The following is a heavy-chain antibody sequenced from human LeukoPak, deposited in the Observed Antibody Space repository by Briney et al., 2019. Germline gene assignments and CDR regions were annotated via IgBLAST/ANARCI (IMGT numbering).Heavy chain of an antibody. CDR2: IDPRDGST. CDR3: VLFYAGRPNY. CDR1: GYTFTRYN. J-gene: IGHJ4*02. Sequence: ASVKVSCKASGYTFTRYNIHWVRQAPGRGLEWMGIIDPRDGSTTYAQKFQGRVTMTRDTSTTTVFMELSSLKSEDTAMYNCVLFYAGRPNYWGQGTLVTVSS. V-gene: IGHV1-46*01. D-gene: IGHD1-1*01.